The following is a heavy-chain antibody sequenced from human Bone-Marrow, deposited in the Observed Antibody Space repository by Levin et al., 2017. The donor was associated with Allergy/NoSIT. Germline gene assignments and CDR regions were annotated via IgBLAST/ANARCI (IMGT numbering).Heavy chain of an antibody. CDR3: ASELVARYYYYGMDV. CDR2: IWYDGSNK. V-gene: IGHV3-33*01. J-gene: IGHJ6*02. CDR1: GFTFSSYG. Sequence: GESLKISCAASGFTFSSYGMHWVRQAPGKGLEWVAVIWYDGSNKYYADSVKGRFTISRDNSKNTLYLQMNSLRAEDTAVYYCASELVARYYYYGMDVWGQGTTVTVSS. D-gene: IGHD2-8*02.